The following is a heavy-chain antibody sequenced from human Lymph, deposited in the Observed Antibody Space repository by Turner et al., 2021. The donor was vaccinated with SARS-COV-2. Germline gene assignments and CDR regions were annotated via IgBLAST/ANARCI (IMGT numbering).Heavy chain of an antibody. CDR1: GFTFRYSW. V-gene: IGHV3-15*01. D-gene: IGHD1-7*01. CDR3: TTGWFTGTYGDYFDY. CDR2: IKSKTDGGTT. J-gene: IGHJ4*02. Sequence: EVQLVEWGGGVVKPGGSLRLPCAASGFTFRYSWMGWVRQGPGKGLGRVGRIKSKTDGGTTDYAAPVKGRFTISRDDSKNTLYLQMNSLKAEDTAVYFCTTGWFTGTYGDYFDYWGQGTLVTVSS.